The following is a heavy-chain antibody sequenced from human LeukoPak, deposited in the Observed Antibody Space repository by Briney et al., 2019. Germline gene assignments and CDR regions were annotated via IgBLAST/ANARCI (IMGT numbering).Heavy chain of an antibody. J-gene: IGHJ4*02. CDR1: GGSISSSSYY. D-gene: IGHD5-18*01. Sequence: WETLTLTCTVSGGSISSSSYYWGWIRQPPGKGLEWIGSIYYSGSTYYNPSLKSRVTISVDTSKNQFSLKLSSVTAADTAVYYCASRGYLYSYGQFDYWGQGTLVTVSS. CDR3: ASRGYLYSYGQFDY. V-gene: IGHV4-39*01. CDR2: IYYSGST.